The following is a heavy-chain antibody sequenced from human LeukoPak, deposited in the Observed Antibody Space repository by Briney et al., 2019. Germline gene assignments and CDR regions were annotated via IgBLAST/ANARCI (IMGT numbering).Heavy chain of an antibody. CDR2: IFYSGST. V-gene: IGHV4-59*12. CDR3: AKSNGYGLIDI. D-gene: IGHD3-22*01. Sequence: PSETLSLTCTVSGGSISSYYWSWVRQPPGKALEWIGNIFYSGSTYYSPSLKSRVTISLDTSRNQFSLKLNSVTAADTAVYYCAKSNGYGLIDIWGQGTMVTVSS. CDR1: GGSISSYY. J-gene: IGHJ3*02.